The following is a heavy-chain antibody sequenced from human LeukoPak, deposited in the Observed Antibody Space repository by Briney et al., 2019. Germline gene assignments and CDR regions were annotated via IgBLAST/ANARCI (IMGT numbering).Heavy chain of an antibody. CDR3: ARDREVGATYYFDY. J-gene: IGHJ4*02. CDR1: GFTFEDYG. Sequence: GGSLRLTCAASGFTFEDYGMSWVRQAPGKGLEWVSGINWNGGSTGYADSVKGRFTISRDNAKNSLYLQMNSPRAEDTALYYCARDREVGATYYFDYWGQGTLVTVSS. CDR2: INWNGGST. V-gene: IGHV3-20*04. D-gene: IGHD1-26*01.